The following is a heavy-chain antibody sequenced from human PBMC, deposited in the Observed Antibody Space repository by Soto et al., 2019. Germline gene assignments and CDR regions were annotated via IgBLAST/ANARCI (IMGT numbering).Heavy chain of an antibody. CDR2: FDPEDGET. CDR1: GYTLTELS. J-gene: IGHJ4*02. D-gene: IGHD3-10*01. CDR3: ATRITMVRGVIIRRGVKHGGPETIFDY. V-gene: IGHV1-24*01. Sequence: GASVKVSCKVSGYTLTELSMHWVRQAPGKGLEWMGGFDPEDGETIYAQKFQGRVTMTEDTSTDTAYMELSSLRSEDTAVYYCATRITMVRGVIIRRGVKHGGPETIFDYWGQGTLVTISS.